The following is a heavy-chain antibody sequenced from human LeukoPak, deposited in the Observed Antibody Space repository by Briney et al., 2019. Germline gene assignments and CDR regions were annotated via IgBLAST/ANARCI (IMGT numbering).Heavy chain of an antibody. CDR3: ARGGGCSGGSCYSTTPYYYYGMDV. Sequence: PGGSLRLSCAASGFTFSSYWMSWVRQAPGKGLEWVAKIKQDGSEKYYVDSVKGRFTISRDNAKNSLYLQMNSLRAEDTAVYYCARGGGCSGGSCYSTTPYYYYGMDVWGQGTTVTVSS. CDR1: GFTFSSYW. J-gene: IGHJ6*02. V-gene: IGHV3-7*01. D-gene: IGHD2-15*01. CDR2: IKQDGSEK.